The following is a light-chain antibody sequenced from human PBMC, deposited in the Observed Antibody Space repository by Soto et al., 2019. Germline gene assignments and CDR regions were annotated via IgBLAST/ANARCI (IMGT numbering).Light chain of an antibody. J-gene: IGKJ5*01. Sequence: DIQMTQSPSTLSGSVGDRVTITCRASQTISSWLAWYQQKPGKAPKLLIYDASSLESGVPSRFSGSGSGTEFTLTISSLEPEDFAVYYCQQRFNWQVTFGQGTRLEIK. CDR3: QQRFNWQVT. V-gene: IGKV1-5*01. CDR2: DAS. CDR1: QTISSW.